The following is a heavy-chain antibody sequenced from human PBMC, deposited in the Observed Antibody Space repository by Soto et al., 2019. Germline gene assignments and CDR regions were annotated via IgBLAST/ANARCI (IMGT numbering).Heavy chain of an antibody. CDR1: GGTFSSYA. D-gene: IGHD5-12*01. CDR3: ASSVAKYYYYGMDV. CDR2: IIPIFGTA. Sequence: QVQLVQSGAEVKKPGSSVKVSCKASGGTFSSYATSWVRQAPGQWLEWMGGIIPIFGTANYAQKFQGRVTITADESTSTAYMELSSLRSEDTAVYYCASSVAKYYYYGMDVWGQGTTVTVS. V-gene: IGHV1-69*12. J-gene: IGHJ6*02.